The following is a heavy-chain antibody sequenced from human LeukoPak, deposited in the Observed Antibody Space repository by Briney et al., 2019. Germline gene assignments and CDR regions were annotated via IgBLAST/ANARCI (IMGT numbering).Heavy chain of an antibody. J-gene: IGHJ4*02. CDR3: AVVVTALKY. CDR1: GFTFSSYS. V-gene: IGHV4-39*07. D-gene: IGHD2-21*02. Sequence: PGGSLRLSCAASGFTFSSYSMNWVRQAPGKGLEWIGSIYYRGSTYSNPSLKSRVSISIDTSKNQFSLNLSSVTAADTAVYYCAVVVTALKYWGQGTLVTVSS. CDR2: IYYRGST.